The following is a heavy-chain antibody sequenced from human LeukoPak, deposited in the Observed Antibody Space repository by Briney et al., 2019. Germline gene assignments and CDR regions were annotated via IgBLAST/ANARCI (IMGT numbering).Heavy chain of an antibody. CDR2: IIGGSGAST. CDR3: AKDWHFDL. CDR1: GFTFSSDA. J-gene: IGHJ2*01. Sequence: GGSLRLSCVASGFTFSSDAMTWVRQAPGKGLEWVAGIIGGSGASTYYADSAKGRFTVSRDNSRNTVYLQMTRLRAEDTALYYCAKDWHFDLWGRGTLVTVSS. V-gene: IGHV3-23*01.